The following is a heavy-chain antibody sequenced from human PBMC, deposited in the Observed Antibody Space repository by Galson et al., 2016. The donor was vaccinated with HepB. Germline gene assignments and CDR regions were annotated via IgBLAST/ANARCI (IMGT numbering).Heavy chain of an antibody. CDR3: TKLAVATSDY. Sequence: SLRLSCAASGFNFNIYDMHWVRQAPGKGLEWVATISYDGSNDYYADSVKGRFTISRENSKNTLSLQMNSLRAEDTAVYYYTKLAVATSDYWGQGTLVTVSS. J-gene: IGHJ4*02. CDR2: ISYDGSND. CDR1: GFNFNIYD. V-gene: IGHV3-30*18. D-gene: IGHD5-12*01.